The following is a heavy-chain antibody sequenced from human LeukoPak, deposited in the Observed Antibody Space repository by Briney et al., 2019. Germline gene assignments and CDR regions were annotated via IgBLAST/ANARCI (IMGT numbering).Heavy chain of an antibody. CDR3: ARVVVQLWLPYKLFDP. Sequence: PGGSLRLSCSASGFTFSSYWMSWVRQAPGKGLEWVANIKQDGSEKYYVDSVKGRFTTSRDNGKNPLYLQMNSLRAEDTAVYYCARVVVQLWLPYKLFDPWGKGTLVTVSS. CDR1: GFTFSSYW. V-gene: IGHV3-7*01. D-gene: IGHD5-18*01. J-gene: IGHJ5*02. CDR2: IKQDGSEK.